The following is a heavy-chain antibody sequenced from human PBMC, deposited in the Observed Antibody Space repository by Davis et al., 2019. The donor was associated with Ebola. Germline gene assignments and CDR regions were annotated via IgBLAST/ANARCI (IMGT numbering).Heavy chain of an antibody. Sequence: HTGGSLRLSCAASGFTFSSYWMHWVRQAPGKGLVWVSRINSDGSSTTYADSVKGRFTISRDNSKNTLYLQMNSLRAEDTAVYYCASQDYGGSQRRDWYFDLWGRGTLVTVSS. CDR1: GFTFSSYW. V-gene: IGHV3-74*01. D-gene: IGHD4-23*01. J-gene: IGHJ2*01. CDR3: ASQDYGGSQRRDWYFDL. CDR2: INSDGSST.